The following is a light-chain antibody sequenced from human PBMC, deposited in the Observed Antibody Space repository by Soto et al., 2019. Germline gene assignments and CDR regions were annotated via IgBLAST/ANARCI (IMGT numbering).Light chain of an antibody. CDR1: NSDFAGYNF. CDR3: KSYAGSNTYV. V-gene: IGLV2-8*01. J-gene: IGLJ1*01. Sequence: QSVLTQPPSASGSPGQSVTISCTGTNSDFAGYNFVSWFQQHPGKAPRLIIYEVNERPSGVPHRFSGSKSGNTASLTVSGLQAADEADYFCKSYAGSNTYVFGSGTKLTVL. CDR2: EVN.